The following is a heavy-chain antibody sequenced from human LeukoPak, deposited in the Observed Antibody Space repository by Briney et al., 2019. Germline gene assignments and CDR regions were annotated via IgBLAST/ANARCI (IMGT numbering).Heavy chain of an antibody. Sequence: SETLSLTCTVSGGAISSSSYYWGWIRQPPGKGLEWIGSIYYSGSTYYNPSLKSRVTISVDTSKNQFSLKLSSVTAADTAVYYCARRRDYSNWFDPWGQGTLVTVSS. CDR3: ARRRDYSNWFDP. J-gene: IGHJ5*02. CDR2: IYYSGST. D-gene: IGHD4-11*01. CDR1: GGAISSSSYY. V-gene: IGHV4-39*01.